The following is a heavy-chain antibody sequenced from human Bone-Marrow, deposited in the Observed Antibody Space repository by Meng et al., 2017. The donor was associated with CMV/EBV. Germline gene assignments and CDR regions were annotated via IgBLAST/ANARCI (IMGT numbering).Heavy chain of an antibody. D-gene: IGHD2-2*01. V-gene: IGHV3-48*03. CDR1: GFTFSNYE. CDR3: ARGLVVPAAINYFDY. CDR2: INGPGSTV. J-gene: IGHJ4*02. Sequence: GESLKISCVVSGFTFSNYEMDWVRQAPGKGLEWISYINGPGSTVYYADSVEGRFTISRDNAKNSLSLQMNSLRAEDTALYYCARGLVVPAAINYFDYWGQGTLVTVSS.